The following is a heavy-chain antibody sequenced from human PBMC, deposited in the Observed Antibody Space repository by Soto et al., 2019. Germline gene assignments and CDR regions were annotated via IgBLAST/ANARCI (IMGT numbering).Heavy chain of an antibody. D-gene: IGHD1-26*01. V-gene: IGHV4-31*03. CDR3: ARVSLGATCLDY. J-gene: IGHJ4*02. CDR2: IYYSGST. CDR1: GGSISSGGYY. Sequence: PSETLSLTCTVSGGSISSGGYYWSWIRQHPGKGLEWIGYIYYSGSTYYNPSLKSRVTISVDTSKNQFSLKLSSVTAADTAVYYCARVSLGATCLDYWGQGTLVTVSS.